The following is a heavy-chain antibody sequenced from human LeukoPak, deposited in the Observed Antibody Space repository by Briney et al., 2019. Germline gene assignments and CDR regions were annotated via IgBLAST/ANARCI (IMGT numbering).Heavy chain of an antibody. CDR1: GFTFSSYG. CDR3: AKDWGPNSSSWTLASYYYYGMDV. J-gene: IGHJ6*02. D-gene: IGHD6-13*01. Sequence: PGGSLRVSCAASGFTFSSYGMHWVRQAPGKGLEWVAVISYDGSNKYYADSVKGRFTISRDNSKNTLYLQMNSLRAEDTAVYYCAKDWGPNSSSWTLASYYYYGMDVWGQGTTVTVSS. V-gene: IGHV3-30*18. CDR2: ISYDGSNK.